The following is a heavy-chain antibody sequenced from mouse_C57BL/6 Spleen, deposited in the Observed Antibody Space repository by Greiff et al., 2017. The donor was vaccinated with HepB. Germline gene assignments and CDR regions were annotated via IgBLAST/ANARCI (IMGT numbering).Heavy chain of an antibody. V-gene: IGHV1-19*01. CDR1: GYTFTDYY. Sequence: EVQLQQSGPVLVKPGASVKMSCKASGYTFTDYYMNWVKQSHGKSLEWIGVINPYNGGTSYNQKFKGKATLTVDKSSSTAYMELNSLTSEDSAVYYCARGAYEYDRGMDYWGQGTSVTVSS. D-gene: IGHD2-4*01. CDR2: INPYNGGT. J-gene: IGHJ4*01. CDR3: ARGAYEYDRGMDY.